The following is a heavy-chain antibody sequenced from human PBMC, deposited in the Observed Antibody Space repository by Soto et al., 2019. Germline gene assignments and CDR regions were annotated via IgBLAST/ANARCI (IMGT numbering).Heavy chain of an antibody. Sequence: QITLKESGPTLVKPTQTLTLTCTFSGFSLSTSGVGVGWIRQPPGKALEWLALIYWDDDKRYSPSLKSRLTITKDTSKNQVVLTMANMDPVDTATYYCAHSRIAVAGHNWFDPWGQGTLVTVSS. J-gene: IGHJ5*02. CDR1: GFSLSTSGVG. V-gene: IGHV2-5*02. D-gene: IGHD6-19*01. CDR2: IYWDDDK. CDR3: AHSRIAVAGHNWFDP.